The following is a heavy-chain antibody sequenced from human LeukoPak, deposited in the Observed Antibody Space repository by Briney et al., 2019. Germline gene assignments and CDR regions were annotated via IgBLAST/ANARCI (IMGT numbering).Heavy chain of an antibody. V-gene: IGHV3-53*01. CDR3: AKMDSDYYIDF. CDR2: INSGGTT. CDR1: GFIVSSTY. Sequence: GGSLRLSCAASGFIVSSTYMNWVRQAPGKGLEWISVINSGGTTYYADSVRGRFTISRDDSNNMLFLQMNSLRAEDTALYYCAKMDSDYYIDFWGQGTLVTVSS. J-gene: IGHJ4*02. D-gene: IGHD3/OR15-3a*01.